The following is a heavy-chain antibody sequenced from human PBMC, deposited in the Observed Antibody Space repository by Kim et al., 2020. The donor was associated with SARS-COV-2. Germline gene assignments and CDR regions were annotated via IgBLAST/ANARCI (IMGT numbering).Heavy chain of an antibody. V-gene: IGHV3-53*01. CDR3: AGDNYNNYWYKY. CDR2: IYRNGTT. CDR1: EFSVSTKT. Sequence: GGSLRLSCAASEFSVSTKTMTRVRQAPGKGLEWVSIIYRNGTTYYADSVKGRFTTSRDTSKNTLYLQMDNLRADDTAVYYCAGDNYNNYWYKYWGQGTLVTVSA. J-gene: IGHJ4*02. D-gene: IGHD1-20*01.